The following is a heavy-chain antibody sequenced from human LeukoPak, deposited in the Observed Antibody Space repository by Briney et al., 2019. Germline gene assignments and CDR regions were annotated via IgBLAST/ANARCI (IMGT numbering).Heavy chain of an antibody. CDR1: GFAFSSYS. D-gene: IGHD3-10*01. V-gene: IGHV3-21*01. CDR2: ISSSSSYI. CDR3: ARVRYYGSAPDAFDI. J-gene: IGHJ3*02. Sequence: PGGSLRLSCAASGFAFSSYSMNWVRQAPGKGLEWVSSISSSSSYIYYADSVKGRFTISRDNAKNSLYLQMNSLRAEDTAVYYCARVRYYGSAPDAFDIWGQGTMVTVSS.